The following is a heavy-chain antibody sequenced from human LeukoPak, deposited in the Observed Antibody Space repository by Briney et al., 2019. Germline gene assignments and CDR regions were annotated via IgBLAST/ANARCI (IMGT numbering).Heavy chain of an antibody. CDR1: GFTFSRHS. Sequence: PGGSLRLSCAASGFTFSRHSMNWVHQAPGKGLEWVSYISSSSSAIYYADSVKGRFTISRDNSKNTLYLQMNSLRAEDTAVYYCARDGELGSPADVFDIWAQGTMVTVSS. CDR2: ISSSSSAI. J-gene: IGHJ3*02. CDR3: ARDGELGSPADVFDI. D-gene: IGHD1-26*01. V-gene: IGHV3-48*01.